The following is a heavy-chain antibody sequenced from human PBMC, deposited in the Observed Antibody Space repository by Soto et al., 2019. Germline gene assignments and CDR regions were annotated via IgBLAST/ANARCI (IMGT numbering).Heavy chain of an antibody. J-gene: IGHJ4*02. CDR2: IKTKTDGGTT. Sequence: EVQMVESGGGLVKPGGSLRLSCVASGLTFSRATMNWVRQAPGKGLEWVGRIKTKTDGGTTDYAAPVKGRFTISRDDSKDTLYLQMNSLKIEDTAVYFCIHEGSGSYSTDYWGPGTLVTVSS. CDR3: IHEGSGSYSTDY. V-gene: IGHV3-15*07. CDR1: GLTFSRAT. D-gene: IGHD1-26*01.